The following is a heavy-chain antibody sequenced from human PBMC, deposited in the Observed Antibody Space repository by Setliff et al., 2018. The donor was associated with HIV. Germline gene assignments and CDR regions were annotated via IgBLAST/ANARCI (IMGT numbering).Heavy chain of an antibody. J-gene: IGHJ5*02. V-gene: IGHV1-18*01. CDR3: ARARFQGIVTAVGPRDNCLDP. CDR2: ISAYTGHT. D-gene: IGHD1-26*01. Sequence: ASVKVSCKASGYSFINYGISWVRQAPGQGPEWMGWISAYTGHTDYAPRLLGRVTMTTDTSTNTAYMELRSLTSDDTAVYYCARARFQGIVTAVGPRDNCLDPWGQGTRVTVSS. CDR1: GYSFINYG.